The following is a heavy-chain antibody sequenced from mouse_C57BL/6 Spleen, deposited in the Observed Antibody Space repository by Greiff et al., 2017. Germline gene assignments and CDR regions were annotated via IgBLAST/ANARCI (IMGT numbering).Heavy chain of an antibody. Sequence: QVQLQQPGAELVKPGASVKLSCKASGYTFTSYWMQWVKQRPGQGLEWIGEIDPSDSYTNYNQKFKGKATLTVDTSSSTAYMQLSSLTSEDSAVYYCARGWDYAYFDYWGQGTTLTVSS. V-gene: IGHV1-50*01. D-gene: IGHD2-4*01. J-gene: IGHJ2*01. CDR3: ARGWDYAYFDY. CDR1: GYTFTSYW. CDR2: IDPSDSYT.